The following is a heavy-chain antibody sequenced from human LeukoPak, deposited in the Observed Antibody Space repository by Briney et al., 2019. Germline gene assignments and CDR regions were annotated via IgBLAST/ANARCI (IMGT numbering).Heavy chain of an antibody. CDR3: AKTKDDSSALDY. CDR2: IWYDGSNK. D-gene: IGHD3-22*01. V-gene: IGHV3-33*06. J-gene: IGHJ4*02. Sequence: GRSLRLSCAASGFTFSSYGMHWVRQAPGKGLEWVAVIWYDGSNKYYADSVKGRFTISRDNSKNTLYLQMNSLRAEDTAVYYCAKTKDDSSALDYWGQGTLVTVSS. CDR1: GFTFSSYG.